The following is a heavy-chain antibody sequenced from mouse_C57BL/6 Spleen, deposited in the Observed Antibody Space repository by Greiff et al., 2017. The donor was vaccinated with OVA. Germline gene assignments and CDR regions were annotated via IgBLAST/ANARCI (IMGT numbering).Heavy chain of an antibody. CDR3: ARTTVVATGHYFDY. D-gene: IGHD1-1*01. CDR2: IDPSDSYT. CDR1: GYTFTSYW. Sequence: QVQLKQPGAELVRPGTSVKLSCKASGYTFTSYWMHWVKQRPGQGLEWIGVIDPSDSYTNYNQKFKGKATLTVDTSSSTAYMQLSSLTSEDSAVYYCARTTVVATGHYFDYWGQGTTLTVSS. J-gene: IGHJ2*01. V-gene: IGHV1-59*01.